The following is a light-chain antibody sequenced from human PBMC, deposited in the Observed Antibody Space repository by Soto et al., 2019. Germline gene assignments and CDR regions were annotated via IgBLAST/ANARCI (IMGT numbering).Light chain of an antibody. CDR1: QSLVYSNGNAY. V-gene: IGKV2-30*01. CDR2: QIS. CDR3: MQGTHWPWT. Sequence: DAVLTQSPLSLPVTLGQPAAISCRSSQSLVYSNGNAYLIWFQQRPGQSPRRLIYQISTRDAGVHDRFSGSGSGTYCTLAISRVEAEDVGLYYCMQGTHWPWTFGQGTKVEIK. J-gene: IGKJ1*01.